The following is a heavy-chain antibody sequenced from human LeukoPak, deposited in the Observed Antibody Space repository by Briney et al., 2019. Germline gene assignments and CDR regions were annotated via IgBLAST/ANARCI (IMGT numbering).Heavy chain of an antibody. CDR1: GFTLSDDY. J-gene: IGHJ4*02. V-gene: IGHV3-11*01. D-gene: IGHD3/OR15-3a*01. CDR2: SSSSGTTI. Sequence: PGGALRLSCAASGFTLSDDYMSWIRQAPGKGLGWVSYSSSSGTTIYYADSVKVRFAISRDNAKNSLYLQMNSLRAEDTAVYYCARRRDFIDYWGQGTLVTVSS. CDR3: ARRRDFIDY.